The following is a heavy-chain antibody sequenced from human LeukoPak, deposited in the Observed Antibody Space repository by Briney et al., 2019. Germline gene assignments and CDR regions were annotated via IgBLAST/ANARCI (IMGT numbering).Heavy chain of an antibody. Sequence: GGSLRLSCAASGFTFSSYAMSWVRQAPGKGLEWVSAISGSGGSTYYADSVKGRFTISRDNSKNTLYLQMNSLRAEDTAVYYCAKGGDDYVWGSYRDYWGQGTLVTVSA. V-gene: IGHV3-23*01. CDR3: AKGGDDYVWGSYRDY. D-gene: IGHD3-16*02. CDR2: ISGSGGST. J-gene: IGHJ4*02. CDR1: GFTFSSYA.